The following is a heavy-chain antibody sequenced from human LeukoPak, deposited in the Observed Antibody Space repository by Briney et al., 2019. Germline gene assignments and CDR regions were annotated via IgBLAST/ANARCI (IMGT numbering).Heavy chain of an antibody. V-gene: IGHV4-59*01. Sequence: PSETLSLTCSVSGGSISNYYWSWLRQPPGKGLEWIGYIYYSGSTNYNPSLNSRVTISVDTSKNQFSLKLSSVTAADTAVYYCARGRLVDFDCWGQGTLVTVSS. J-gene: IGHJ4*02. CDR1: GGSISNYY. D-gene: IGHD6-19*01. CDR2: IYYSGST. CDR3: ARGRLVDFDC.